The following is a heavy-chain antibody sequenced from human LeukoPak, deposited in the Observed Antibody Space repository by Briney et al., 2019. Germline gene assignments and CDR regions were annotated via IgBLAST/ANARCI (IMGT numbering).Heavy chain of an antibody. CDR1: GGAFSSYA. CDR3: ARGSYYDSSGYLYYFDY. CDR2: MNPNSGNT. J-gene: IGHJ4*02. V-gene: IGHV1-8*02. D-gene: IGHD3-22*01. Sequence: ASVKVSCKASGGAFSSYAFGWVRQATGQGLEWMGWMNPNSGNTGYAQKFQGRVTMTRNTSISTAYMELSSLRSEDTAVYYCARGSYYDSSGYLYYFDYWGQGTLVTVSS.